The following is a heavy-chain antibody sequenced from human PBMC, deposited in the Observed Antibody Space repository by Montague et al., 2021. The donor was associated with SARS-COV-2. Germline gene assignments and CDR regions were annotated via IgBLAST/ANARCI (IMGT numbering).Heavy chain of an antibody. V-gene: IGHV4-39*01. CDR2: IDYSGST. J-gene: IGHJ5*02. CDR3: ARQGDQLLLEYWFDP. Sequence: SETLSLTCTVSGGSISSSSYYWGWIRQPPGKGLEWIGSIDYSGSTYYXXXVKSRVTISVDTSKNQFPLKLSSVTAADTAVYYCARQGDQLLLEYWFDPWGQGTLVTVSS. D-gene: IGHD2-2*01. CDR1: GGSISSSSYY.